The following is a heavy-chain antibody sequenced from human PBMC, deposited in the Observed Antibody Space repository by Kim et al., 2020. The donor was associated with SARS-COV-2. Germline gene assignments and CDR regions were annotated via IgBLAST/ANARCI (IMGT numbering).Heavy chain of an antibody. J-gene: IGHJ6*02. CDR3: ARARIAAAGNTGRYGMDV. CDR1: GFTFSDYY. D-gene: IGHD6-13*01. V-gene: IGHV3-11*05. CDR2: ISSSSSYT. Sequence: GGSLRLSCAASGFTFSDYYMSWIRQAPGKGLEWVSYISSSSSYTNYADSVKGRFTISRDNAKNSLYLQMHSLRAEDTAVHYCARARIAAAGNTGRYGMDVWGQGTTVTVSS.